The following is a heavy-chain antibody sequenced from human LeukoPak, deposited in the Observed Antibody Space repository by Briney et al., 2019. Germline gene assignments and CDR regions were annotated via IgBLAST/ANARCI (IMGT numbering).Heavy chain of an antibody. CDR2: INHSGST. CDR1: GGSFSGYY. CDR3: ARGRSGGYYYYYYMDV. J-gene: IGHJ6*03. V-gene: IGHV4-34*01. D-gene: IGHD2-15*01. Sequence: SETLSLTCAVYGGSFSGYYWSWIRQPPGKGLEWIGEINHSGSTNYNPSLKSRVTISVDTSKNQFSLKLSSVTAADTAVYYCARGRSGGYYYYYYMDVWGKGTTVTVSS.